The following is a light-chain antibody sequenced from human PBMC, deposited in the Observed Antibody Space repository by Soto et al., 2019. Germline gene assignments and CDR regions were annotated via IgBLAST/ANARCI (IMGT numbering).Light chain of an antibody. V-gene: IGKV3-11*01. CDR1: QFIPIH. CDR2: DAS. J-gene: IGKJ4*02. CDR3: QQRSNWPPV. Sequence: EVVLTQSPGTLSLSPGERATLSCRASQFIPIHLAWYQQKPGQPPRLLIYDASNRATGIPARFSGSGSGTDFTPTISSLEPEDFAVYYCQQRSNWPPVFGGGTKVDIK.